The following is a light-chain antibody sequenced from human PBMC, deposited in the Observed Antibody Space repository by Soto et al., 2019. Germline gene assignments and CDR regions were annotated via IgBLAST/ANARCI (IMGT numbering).Light chain of an antibody. CDR2: DTS. J-gene: IGLJ2*01. V-gene: IGLV7-46*01. Sequence: QAVVTQEPSLTVSPGGTVTLTCGSSTGAVTSGHYPYWFQQKTGQAPRTLIYDTSNRHSWTPARFSGSLLGGKAALTLSGAQPEDEADYYCMFSYSGARVFGGGTKVTV. CDR1: TGAVTSGHY. CDR3: MFSYSGARV.